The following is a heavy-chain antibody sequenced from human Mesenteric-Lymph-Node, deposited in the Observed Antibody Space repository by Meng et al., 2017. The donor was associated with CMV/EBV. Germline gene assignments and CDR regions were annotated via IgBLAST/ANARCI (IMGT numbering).Heavy chain of an antibody. J-gene: IGHJ5*02. CDR3: ARGRIGSPIDWFDP. CDR1: GGFFSGYY. Sequence: AADGGFFSGYYCSWFRQPPGKGLEWMVEINHSGSTNSNPSLKSRVTTSVDTSKNQFSLKLSSVTAADTAVYYCARGRIGSPIDWFDPWGQGTLVTVSS. V-gene: IGHV4-34*01. CDR2: INHSGST. D-gene: IGHD1-14*01.